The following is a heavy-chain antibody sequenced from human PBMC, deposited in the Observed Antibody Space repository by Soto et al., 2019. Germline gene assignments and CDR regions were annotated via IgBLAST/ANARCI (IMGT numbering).Heavy chain of an antibody. CDR2: IRSKAYGGTT. D-gene: IGHD1-26*01. V-gene: IGHV3-49*04. CDR3: SRGMLSEWDLLLSYFDY. Sequence: EVQLVESGGGLVQPGRSLRLSCTTSGFTFGDYLMGWVRQAPGKGLEWVGFIRSKAYGGTTKYAASVKGRFTISRDDSKSIAYLQMNSLKTDDTAVYYCSRGMLSEWDLLLSYFDYWGQGTLVTVSS. J-gene: IGHJ4*02. CDR1: GFTFGDYL.